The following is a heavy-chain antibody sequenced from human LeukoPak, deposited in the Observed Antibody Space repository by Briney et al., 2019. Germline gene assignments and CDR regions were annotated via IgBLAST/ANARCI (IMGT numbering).Heavy chain of an antibody. Sequence: ASVKVSCKASGYTFTSYGISWVRQAPGQGLEWMGWISAYNGNTNYAQKLQGRVTMTTDTSTSTAYMELRSLRSDDTAVYYCAGEVVGGSGWYGDNWFDPWGQGTLVTVSS. CDR1: GYTFTSYG. CDR2: ISAYNGNT. V-gene: IGHV1-18*01. CDR3: AGEVVGGSGWYGDNWFDP. D-gene: IGHD6-19*01. J-gene: IGHJ5*02.